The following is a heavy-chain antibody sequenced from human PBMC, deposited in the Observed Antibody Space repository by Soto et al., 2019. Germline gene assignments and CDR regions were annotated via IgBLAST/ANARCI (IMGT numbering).Heavy chain of an antibody. Sequence: HPGGSLRLSCSASGFTFSSYAMHWVRQAPGKGLEYVSAITSNGGSTYYPDSMNGRFTIFRDNSENTLYLQMNSLRTEDTALYYCARGDYYDSSGPFSDAFDIWGQGTMVTVSS. CDR1: GFTFSSYA. V-gene: IGHV3-64*04. D-gene: IGHD3-22*01. CDR2: ITSNGGST. J-gene: IGHJ3*02. CDR3: ARGDYYDSSGPFSDAFDI.